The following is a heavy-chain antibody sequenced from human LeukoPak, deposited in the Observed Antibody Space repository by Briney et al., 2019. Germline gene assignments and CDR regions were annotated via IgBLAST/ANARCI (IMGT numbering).Heavy chain of an antibody. D-gene: IGHD5-24*01. Sequence: SETLSLTCTVSGGSISSYYWSWIRQPPGTGLEWIGYIYYSGSTNYNPSLKSRVTISVDTSKNQFSLKLTSVTAADTAVYYCARLYLPATRFDYWGQGTLVTVSS. CDR2: IYYSGST. V-gene: IGHV4-59*08. CDR1: GGSISSYY. CDR3: ARLYLPATRFDY. J-gene: IGHJ4*02.